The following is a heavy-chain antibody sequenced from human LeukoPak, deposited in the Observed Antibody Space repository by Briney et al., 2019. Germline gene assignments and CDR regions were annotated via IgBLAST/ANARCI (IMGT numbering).Heavy chain of an antibody. CDR1: AFTFSSYW. CDR3: ARDRGYSSFDY. J-gene: IGHJ4*02. CDR2: IKEDGSEI. V-gene: IGHV3-7*01. Sequence: GGSLRLSCEASAFTFSSYWMSWVRQAPGKGLEWVANIKEDGSEINYVDSVKGRFTISRDNARNSLFLQMNSLRVEDTAVYYCARDRGYSSFDYWGQGPWSPSPQ. D-gene: IGHD4-23*01.